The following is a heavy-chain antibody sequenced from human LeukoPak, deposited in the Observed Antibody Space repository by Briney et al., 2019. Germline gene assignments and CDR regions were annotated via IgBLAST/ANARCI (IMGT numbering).Heavy chain of an antibody. CDR3: AKDAEPHYFAY. V-gene: IGHV3-23*01. CDR2: ISGSGGST. J-gene: IGHJ4*02. D-gene: IGHD1-14*01. CDR1: GFTLSSYA. Sequence: PGGSLRLSCVASGFTLSSYAMSWVRQAPGKGLEWVSAISGSGGSTYYADSVKGRFTISRDNSKNTLYMQMNSLRAEDPAVYYCAKDAEPHYFAYWGQGTLVTVSS.